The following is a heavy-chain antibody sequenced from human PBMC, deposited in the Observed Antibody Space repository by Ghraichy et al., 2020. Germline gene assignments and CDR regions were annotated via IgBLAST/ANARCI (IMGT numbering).Heavy chain of an antibody. CDR3: ARHRARNNDYCDP. CDR1: TGSISGYY. Sequence: SETLSLTCTVSTGSISGYYWSWIRQPPGKGLEWIGHIYYNGHTEYSPSLKGRVTMSADTSRNQLSLSLTSVTAADAAVYYCARHRARNNDYCDPWGQGTLVTVSS. V-gene: IGHV4-59*08. CDR2: IYYNGHT. J-gene: IGHJ5*02. D-gene: IGHD1-1*01.